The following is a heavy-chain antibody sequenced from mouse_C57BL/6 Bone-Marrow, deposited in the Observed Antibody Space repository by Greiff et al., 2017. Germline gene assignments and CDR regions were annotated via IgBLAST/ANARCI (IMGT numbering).Heavy chain of an antibody. CDR1: GFSLTSYG. CDR2: IWGDGST. Sequence: QVQLKESGPGLVAPSQSLSITCTVSGFSLTSYGVSWVRQPPGKGLEWLGVIWGDGSTNYHSALISRLSVSTDNSKSQVFFKLNSLQTDDAAAYACAVHQAWFAYWGQGTLVTVSA. J-gene: IGHJ3*01. CDR3: AVHQAWFAY. V-gene: IGHV2-3*01.